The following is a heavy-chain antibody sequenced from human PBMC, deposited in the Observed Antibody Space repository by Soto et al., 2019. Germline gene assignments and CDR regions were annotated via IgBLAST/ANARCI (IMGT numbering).Heavy chain of an antibody. V-gene: IGHV1-2*04. J-gene: IGHJ6*03. Sequence: QVQLVQSGAEVKKPGASVKVSCKASGYTFTGYYMHWVRQAPGQGLEWMGWINPNSGGTNYAQKFQGWVTMPRDTYISTAYMELSRLRSDDTAVYYCARGHDYYDSKGANYYYYYMDVWGKGTTVTVSS. CDR3: ARGHDYYDSKGANYYYYYMDV. D-gene: IGHD3-3*01. CDR2: INPNSGGT. CDR1: GYTFTGYY.